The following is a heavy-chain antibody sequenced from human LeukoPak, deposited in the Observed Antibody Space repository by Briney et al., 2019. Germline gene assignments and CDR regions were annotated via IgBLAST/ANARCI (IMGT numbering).Heavy chain of an antibody. Sequence: GASLQISCKGSGSIFTSYWIGWVRQLPGKGLEWMGIIYPGDSDTRYSPSFQGQVTISADKSISTAYLQWSSLKASDTAMYYCARRGSGWYWDYWGQGTLVTVSS. D-gene: IGHD6-19*01. CDR2: IYPGDSDT. CDR1: GSIFTSYW. CDR3: ARRGSGWYWDY. J-gene: IGHJ4*02. V-gene: IGHV5-51*01.